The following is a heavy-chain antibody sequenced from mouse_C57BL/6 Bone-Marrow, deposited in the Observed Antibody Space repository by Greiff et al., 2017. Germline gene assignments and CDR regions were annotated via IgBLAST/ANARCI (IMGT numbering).Heavy chain of an antibody. Sequence: EVQLVESGGDLVKPGGSLKLSCAASGFTFSSYGMSWVRQTPDKRLEWVATISSGGSYTYYPDSVKGRITISRDNAKNTLYLQMSSLKSEDTAMYYCARLGNSAWFAYWGQGTLVTVSA. CDR3: ARLGNSAWFAY. CDR1: GFTFSSYG. V-gene: IGHV5-6*01. D-gene: IGHD2-1*01. J-gene: IGHJ3*01. CDR2: ISSGGSYT.